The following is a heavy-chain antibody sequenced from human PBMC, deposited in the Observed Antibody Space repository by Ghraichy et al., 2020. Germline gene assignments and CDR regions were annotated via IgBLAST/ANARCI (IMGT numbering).Heavy chain of an antibody. CDR1: GFTFSSYA. CDR2: ISGSGGST. J-gene: IGHJ4*02. CDR3: AKDGPYCSSTSCYRGFDY. D-gene: IGHD2-2*01. V-gene: IGHV3-23*01. Sequence: GGSLRLSCAASGFTFSSYAMSWVRQAPGKGLEWVSAISGSGGSTYYADSVKGRFTISRDNSKNTLYLQMNSLRAEDTAVYYCAKDGPYCSSTSCYRGFDYWGQGTLVTISS.